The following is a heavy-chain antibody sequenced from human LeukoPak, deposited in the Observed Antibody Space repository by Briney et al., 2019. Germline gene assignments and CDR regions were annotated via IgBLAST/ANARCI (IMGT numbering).Heavy chain of an antibody. V-gene: IGHV4-59*01. CDR1: GGSISGYY. CDR3: AREGVYSSPFDY. D-gene: IGHD6-13*01. CDR2: IYYSGGT. J-gene: IGHJ4*02. Sequence: SETLSLTCTVSGGSISGYYWSWIRQPPGKGLEWIGYIYYSGGTNYNPSLKSRVTISVDTSKNQFSLKLSSVTAADTAVYYCAREGVYSSPFDYWGQGTLVTVSS.